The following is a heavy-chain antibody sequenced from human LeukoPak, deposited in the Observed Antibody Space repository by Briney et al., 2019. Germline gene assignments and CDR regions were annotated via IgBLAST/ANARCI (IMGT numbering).Heavy chain of an antibody. J-gene: IGHJ4*02. V-gene: IGHV3-30*04. Sequence: PGRSLRLSCAASGFTFSSYAMHWVRQAPGKGLEWVAVISYDGSKKYYADSVKGRFTISRDNSKNTLYLQMNSLRAEDTTVYYCARGGTTVVTPGFYWGQGTLVTVS. CDR3: ARGGTTVVTPGFY. D-gene: IGHD4-23*01. CDR1: GFTFSSYA. CDR2: ISYDGSKK.